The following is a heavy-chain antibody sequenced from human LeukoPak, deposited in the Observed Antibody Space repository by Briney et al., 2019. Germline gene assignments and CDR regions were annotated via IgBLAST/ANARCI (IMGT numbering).Heavy chain of an antibody. V-gene: IGHV1-69*13. CDR1: GGTFSSYA. J-gene: IGHJ4*02. D-gene: IGHD5-18*01. CDR2: IIPIFGTA. Sequence: SVKVSCKASGGTFSSYAISWVRQAPGQGLEWMGGIIPIFGTANYAQKFQGRVTITADESTSTAYMELSSLRSEDTAVYYCAREATDTAMVMYWGQGTLVTVSS. CDR3: AREATDTAMVMY.